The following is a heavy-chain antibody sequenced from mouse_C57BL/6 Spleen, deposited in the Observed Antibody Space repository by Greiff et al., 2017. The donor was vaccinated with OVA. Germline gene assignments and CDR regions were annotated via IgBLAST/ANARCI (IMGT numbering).Heavy chain of an antibody. V-gene: IGHV1-26*01. J-gene: IGHJ2*01. CDR3: ARFEATVGFDY. D-gene: IGHD1-1*01. CDR1: GYTFTDYY. CDR2: INPNNGGT. Sequence: VQLQQSGPELVKPGASVKISCKASGYTFTDYYMNWVKQSHGKSLEWIGDINPNNGGTSYNQKFKGKATLTVDKSSSTAYMELRSLTSEDSAVDYGARFEATVGFDYWGQGATLTVSA.